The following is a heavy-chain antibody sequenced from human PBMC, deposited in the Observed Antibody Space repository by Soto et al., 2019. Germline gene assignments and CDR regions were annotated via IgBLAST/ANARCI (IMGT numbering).Heavy chain of an antibody. V-gene: IGHV4-34*01. CDR3: ARGAFGVVIIPYYYFALDV. Sequence: KASETLSLTCAVYGGSLSGYYWNWIRQPPGKGLEWIGEINHSGGTKYNPSLKSRVTISVDTSKNQFSLKLSSVTAADTAVYYCARGAFGVVIIPYYYFALDVWGQGTTVTVSS. J-gene: IGHJ6*02. CDR1: GGSLSGYY. CDR2: INHSGGT. D-gene: IGHD3-3*01.